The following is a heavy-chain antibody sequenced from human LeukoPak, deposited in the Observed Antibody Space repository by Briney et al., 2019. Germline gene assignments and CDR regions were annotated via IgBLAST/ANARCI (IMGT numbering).Heavy chain of an antibody. J-gene: IGHJ5*02. CDR1: GGTFINYA. D-gene: IGHD2-15*01. CDR2: SNLICGKA. CDR3: ARDQGGYCSGGSCYSSWFDP. Sequence: GAAVKVSCKGSGGTFINYAISWVGQARGQGGEWMGGSNLICGKANYAQTFQGRVTITADESTSTAYMQLSSLRSEDTAVYYCARDQGGYCSGGSCYSSWFDPWGQGTLVTVSS. V-gene: IGHV1-69*13.